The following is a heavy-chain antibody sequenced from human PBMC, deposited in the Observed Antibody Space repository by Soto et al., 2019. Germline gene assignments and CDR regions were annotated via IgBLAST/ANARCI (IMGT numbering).Heavy chain of an antibody. J-gene: IGHJ4*02. CDR3: ARDLRSVTTGY. CDR2: VSGDGSST. CDR1: GLTFNRYW. Sequence: EVRMVESGGDLVQPGGSLRLSCVASGLTFNRYWMYWVRQVPGKGLLLISRVSGDGSSTTYADSVKGRFTVSRDNAKNTLFLLMTSLRVEDTGVYYCARDLRSVTTGYWGQGTLVTVSS. D-gene: IGHD1-1*01. V-gene: IGHV3-74*03.